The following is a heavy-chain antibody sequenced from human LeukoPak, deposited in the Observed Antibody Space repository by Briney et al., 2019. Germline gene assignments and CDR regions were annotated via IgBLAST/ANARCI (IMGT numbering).Heavy chain of an antibody. Sequence: GGSLRLSCAASGFTFSSYAMSWVRQAPGKGLEWVSAISGSGGSTYYADSVKGRFTISRDNSRNTLYLQMNSLRAEDTAVYYFARDLPPAPLNRIDVWGQGATGPVPS. D-gene: IGHD1-14*01. CDR2: ISGSGGST. J-gene: IGHJ6*02. V-gene: IGHV3-23*01. CDR1: GFTFSSYA. CDR3: ARDLPPAPLNRIDV.